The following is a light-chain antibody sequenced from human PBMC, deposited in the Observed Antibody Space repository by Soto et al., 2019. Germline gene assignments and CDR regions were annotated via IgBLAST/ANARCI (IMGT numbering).Light chain of an antibody. V-gene: IGKV3-20*01. CDR1: QSGSSSY. Sequence: ENVLTKSPGTLSLSPGERATLSGSASQSGSSSYLAWYQKKPGQAPRLLIYDTSSRVTAIPDRFRGSGSGKDFTLTISGLDPDDFAVYYCQQYGGSSWTFGQGTEVEIK. CDR3: QQYGGSSWT. CDR2: DTS. J-gene: IGKJ1*01.